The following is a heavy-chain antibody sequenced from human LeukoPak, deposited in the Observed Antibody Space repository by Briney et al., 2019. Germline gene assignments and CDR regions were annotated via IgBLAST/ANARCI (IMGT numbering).Heavy chain of an antibody. Sequence: SETLSLTCTVSGGSISSSRYYWGWIRQPPGKGLEWIGDIYYTGGTFYNPSLKSRLTISVDTSKNQFSLKLTSVTAADTAVYYCARHDYLWESDRYPFDLWGQGTLVTVSS. CDR1: GGSISSSRYY. CDR3: ARHDYLWESDRYPFDL. D-gene: IGHD3-16*02. J-gene: IGHJ4*02. CDR2: IYYTGGT. V-gene: IGHV4-39*01.